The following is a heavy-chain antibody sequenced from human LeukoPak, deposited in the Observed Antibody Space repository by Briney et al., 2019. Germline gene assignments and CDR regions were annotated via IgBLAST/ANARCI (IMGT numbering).Heavy chain of an antibody. CDR1: GFTFSIYA. Sequence: GGSLSLSCAAYGFTFSIYAMAWVRQAPGKGLEWVSAITGSGGSTYYADSVKGRFTISRDNSKNTLYLQMNSLRAEDTAIYYCAKGVRSSGSYSMPCFDYWGQGTLVTVSS. V-gene: IGHV3-23*01. D-gene: IGHD3-10*01. J-gene: IGHJ4*02. CDR3: AKGVRSSGSYSMPCFDY. CDR2: ITGSGGST.